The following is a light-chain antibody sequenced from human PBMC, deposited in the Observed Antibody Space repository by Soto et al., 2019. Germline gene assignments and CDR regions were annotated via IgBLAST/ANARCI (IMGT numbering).Light chain of an antibody. V-gene: IGKV1-39*01. CDR2: GAS. Sequence: DIQMTQSPSSLSASVGDRVTITCRASQSINTYLNWYHQKPGIAPKLLISGASDLQSGVPSRFSASGSGTDFTLTIGSLQPEDFGIYYCQQSYFTPWTFGQGTKVEIE. J-gene: IGKJ1*01. CDR1: QSINTY. CDR3: QQSYFTPWT.